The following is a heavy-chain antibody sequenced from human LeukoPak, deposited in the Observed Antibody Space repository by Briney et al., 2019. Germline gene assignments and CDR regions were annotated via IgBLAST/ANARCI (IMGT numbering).Heavy chain of an antibody. D-gene: IGHD5-18*01. CDR3: ARGGGYSYGSFDY. J-gene: IGHJ4*02. V-gene: IGHV3-7*01. CDR2: IKTDGSLI. CDR1: GFTFGDYA. Sequence: GGSLRLSCTASGFTFGDYAMSWVRQAPGKGLEWVANIKTDGSLIYYVDSVKGRFTISRDNAKNTLYLQMNSLRAEDTAVYYCARGGGYSYGSFDYWGQGTLVTVSS.